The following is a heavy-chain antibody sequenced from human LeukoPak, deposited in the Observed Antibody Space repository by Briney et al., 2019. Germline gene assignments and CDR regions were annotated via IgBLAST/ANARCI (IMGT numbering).Heavy chain of an antibody. CDR1: GGSFGGYY. V-gene: IGHV4-34*01. J-gene: IGHJ4*02. Sequence: PSETLSLTCAVYGGSFGGYYWSWIRQPPGKGLEWIGEINDSGSSNYIPSLKSRVTISVDKSKNQFSLKLSSVTAADTAVYYCARGGSSWFGFDYWGQGTLVTVSS. CDR2: INDSGSS. D-gene: IGHD6-13*01. CDR3: ARGGSSWFGFDY.